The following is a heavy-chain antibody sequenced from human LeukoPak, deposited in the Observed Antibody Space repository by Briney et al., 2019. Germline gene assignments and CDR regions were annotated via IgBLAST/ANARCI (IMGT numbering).Heavy chain of an antibody. CDR1: GGSISSYY. CDR2: IFTSGST. D-gene: IGHD1-26*01. Sequence: SETLSLTCTVSGGSISSYYWSWIRQPPGKGLEWIGYIFTSGSTNYNPSLRSRVTISVDTSKNLFSLTLSSVTAADTAVYYCARHGSVHSPLNVWGKGTTVTVSS. CDR3: ARHGSVHSPLNV. J-gene: IGHJ6*04. V-gene: IGHV4-4*09.